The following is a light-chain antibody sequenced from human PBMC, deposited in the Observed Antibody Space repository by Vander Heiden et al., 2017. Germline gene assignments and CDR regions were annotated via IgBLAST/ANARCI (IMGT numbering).Light chain of an antibody. J-gene: IGKJ3*01. CDR3: QQRSNWPLT. V-gene: IGKV3-11*01. CDR1: QSVSSY. CDR2: DAS. Sequence: PGERATLSCRASQSVSSYLAWYQQKPGQAPRLLIYDASNRATGIPARFSGSGSGTVFTLTISSLEPEDFAVYYCQQRSNWPLTFGPGTKVDIK.